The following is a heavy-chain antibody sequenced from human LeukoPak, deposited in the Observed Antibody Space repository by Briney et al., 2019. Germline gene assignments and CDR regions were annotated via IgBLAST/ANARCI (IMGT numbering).Heavy chain of an antibody. CDR1: GGSISSSNW. Sequence: PSGTLSLTCAVSGGSISSSNWWSWVRQPPGKGLEWIGEIYHNGSTNYNPSLKSRVTISVDKSKNQFSLKLSSVTAADTAVYYCARGQYSSGWSTSFDCWGQGTLVTVSS. D-gene: IGHD6-19*01. J-gene: IGHJ4*02. CDR3: ARGQYSSGWSTSFDC. CDR2: IYHNGST. V-gene: IGHV4-4*02.